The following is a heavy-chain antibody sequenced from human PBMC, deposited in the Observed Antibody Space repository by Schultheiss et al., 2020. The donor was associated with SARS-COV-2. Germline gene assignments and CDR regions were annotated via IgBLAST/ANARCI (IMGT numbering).Heavy chain of an antibody. Sequence: SETLSLTCAVYGGSFSGYYWSWIRQPPGKGLEWIGEINHSGSTNYNPSLKSRLTISVDTSKNQFSLKLSSVTAADTAVYYCARSSYYDSRAAFDIWGQGTMVTVSS. CDR1: GGSFSGYY. J-gene: IGHJ3*02. CDR2: INHSGST. D-gene: IGHD3-22*01. CDR3: ARSSYYDSRAAFDI. V-gene: IGHV4-34*01.